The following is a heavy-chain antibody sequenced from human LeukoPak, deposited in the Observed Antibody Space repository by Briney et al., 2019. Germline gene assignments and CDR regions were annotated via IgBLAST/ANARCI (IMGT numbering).Heavy chain of an antibody. CDR2: IYYSGST. CDR3: ARVGYGDYFDY. Sequence: SETLSLTCTVSGGSISSYYWSWIRQPPGKGLEWIGYIYYSGSTNYNPSLKSRVTISVDTSKNQFSLQLSSVTAADTAVYYCARVGYGDYFDYWGQGTLVTVSS. CDR1: GGSISSYY. V-gene: IGHV4-59*01. D-gene: IGHD4-17*01. J-gene: IGHJ4*02.